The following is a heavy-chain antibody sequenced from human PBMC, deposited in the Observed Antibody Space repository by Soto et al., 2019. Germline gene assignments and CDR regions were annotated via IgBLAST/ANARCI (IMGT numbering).Heavy chain of an antibody. CDR2: ISGAGGST. D-gene: IGHD6-6*01. J-gene: IGHJ2*01. CDR1: QFTFSYYA. CDR3: AKGRPPFDL. Sequence: EVQLLESGGGLVQPGGSLRRSCAASQFTFSYYAMGWVRQAPGKGLEWVSLISGAGGSTNYADSVKGRFAISRDNSENSLYLHMNSLSAEDTAVYYCAKGRPPFDLWGRGTLVIVSS. V-gene: IGHV3-23*01.